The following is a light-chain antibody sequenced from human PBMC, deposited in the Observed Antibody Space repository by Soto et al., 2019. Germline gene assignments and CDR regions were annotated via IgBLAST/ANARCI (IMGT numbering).Light chain of an antibody. J-gene: IGKJ2*01. CDR2: GAS. V-gene: IGKV3-20*01. CDR1: QTVSSNY. Sequence: EIVMTQSPDTLSLSPGERATLSCRATQTVSSNYLAWYQQRTGQAPRLLIYGASSRVTGIPDRFSGSGSGTDFTLTISRLEPEDFAVYFCQQYGSSPATFGQGTKLEIK. CDR3: QQYGSSPAT.